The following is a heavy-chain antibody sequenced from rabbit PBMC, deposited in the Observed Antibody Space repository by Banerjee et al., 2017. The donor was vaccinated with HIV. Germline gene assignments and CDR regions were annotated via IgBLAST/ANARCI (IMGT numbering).Heavy chain of an antibody. CDR1: GFSFGQD. V-gene: IGHV1S40*01. J-gene: IGHJ4*01. Sequence: QSLEESGGDLVKPGASLTLTCTASGFSFGQDMCWVRQAPGKGLEWIGIIDIGKGSTDYASWVNGRFTISKTSWTTVTLQMTSLTAADTATYFCARDLTGITGWNFNLWGPGTLVTVS. CDR2: IDIGKGST. D-gene: IGHD1-1*01. CDR3: ARDLTGITGWNFNL.